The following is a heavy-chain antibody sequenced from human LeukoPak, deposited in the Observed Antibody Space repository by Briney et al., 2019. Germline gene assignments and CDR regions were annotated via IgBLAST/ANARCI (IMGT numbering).Heavy chain of an antibody. CDR2: ISSSSSTI. V-gene: IGHV3-48*01. Sequence: GGSLRLSCAASGFTFSTHSMNWVRQAPGKQMEWISYISSSSSTIYYADSVKSRFTISRDNAKNSLYLQLNSLRAEDTAVYYCARDLSVGAKPDLGFDYWGQGTLVTVSS. D-gene: IGHD1-26*01. CDR3: ARDLSVGAKPDLGFDY. CDR1: GFTFSTHS. J-gene: IGHJ4*02.